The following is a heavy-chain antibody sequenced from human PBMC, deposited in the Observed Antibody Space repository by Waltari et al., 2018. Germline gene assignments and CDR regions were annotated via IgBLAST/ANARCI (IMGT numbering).Heavy chain of an antibody. V-gene: IGHV4-39*07. D-gene: IGHD1-26*01. Sequence: QLQLQESGPGLVKPSETLSLTCTVSGGSISSSSYYWGWIRQPPGKGLEWIGSIYYSGSTYYNPSLKSRVTISVDTSKNQFSLKLSSVTAADTVVYYCARMSGSGSYGYWGQGTLVTVSS. CDR3: ARMSGSGSYGY. CDR2: IYYSGST. J-gene: IGHJ4*02. CDR1: GGSISSSSYY.